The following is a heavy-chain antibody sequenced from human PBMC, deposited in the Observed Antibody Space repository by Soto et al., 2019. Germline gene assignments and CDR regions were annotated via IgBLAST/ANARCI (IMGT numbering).Heavy chain of an antibody. J-gene: IGHJ3*02. CDR1: GGSISSYY. Sequence: PSETLSLTCTVSGGSISSYYWSWIRQPPGKGLEWIRYIYYSGSTNYNPSLKSRVTISVDTSKNQFSLKLSSVTAADTAVYYCARDVPAYYYDSSGPRRAFDIWGQGTMVTVSS. CDR3: ARDVPAYYYDSSGPRRAFDI. D-gene: IGHD3-22*01. V-gene: IGHV4-59*01. CDR2: IYYSGST.